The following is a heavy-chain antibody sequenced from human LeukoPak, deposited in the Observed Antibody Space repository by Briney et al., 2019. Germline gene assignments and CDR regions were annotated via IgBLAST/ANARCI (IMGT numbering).Heavy chain of an antibody. D-gene: IGHD6-6*01. Sequence: ASVKVSFKASGYTFTSYYMHWVRQAPGQGLEWMGIINPSGGSTSYAQKFQGRVTMTRDTSTSTVYMELSSLRSEDTAVYYCARASSSYNWFDPWGQGTLVTVSS. CDR1: GYTFTSYY. V-gene: IGHV1-46*01. CDR3: ARASSSYNWFDP. J-gene: IGHJ5*02. CDR2: INPSGGST.